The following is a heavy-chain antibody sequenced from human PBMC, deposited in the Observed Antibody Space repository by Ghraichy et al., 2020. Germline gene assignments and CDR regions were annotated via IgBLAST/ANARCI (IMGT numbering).Heavy chain of an antibody. D-gene: IGHD5-18*01. CDR3: AKIEPPPASMVNAFDI. J-gene: IGHJ3*02. Sequence: GGSLRLSCAASGFTFSSYAMSWVSQAPGKGLEWDSAISDSGGSTYYADSENGRFTISRDNSKNTLYLQMNSLRAEDTAVYYCAKIEPPPASMVNAFDIWGQGTMVTVSS. CDR2: ISDSGGST. CDR1: GFTFSSYA. V-gene: IGHV3-23*01.